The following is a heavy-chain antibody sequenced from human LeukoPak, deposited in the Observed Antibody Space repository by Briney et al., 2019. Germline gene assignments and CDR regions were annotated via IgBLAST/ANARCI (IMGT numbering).Heavy chain of an antibody. CDR1: GYTFSGYG. D-gene: IGHD1-26*01. CDR2: ITGNNGNT. CDR3: ARDQRNSGSYRFEY. V-gene: IGHV1-18*01. Sequence: ASVKVSCKTSGYTFSGYGISWVRQAPGQGLEWMGWITGNNGNTNYAPSLQGRVTMTTDTSTNTVYMELTSLKSDDTAVYYCARDQRNSGSYRFEYWGQGTLITVSS. J-gene: IGHJ4*02.